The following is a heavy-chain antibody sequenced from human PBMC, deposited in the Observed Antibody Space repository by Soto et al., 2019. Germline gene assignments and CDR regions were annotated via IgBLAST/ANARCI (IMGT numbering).Heavy chain of an antibody. D-gene: IGHD4-17*01. CDR1: GGSISSGGYY. CDR2: IYYSGST. CDR3: ARAWGYGGKASNWFDP. V-gene: IGHV4-31*03. J-gene: IGHJ5*02. Sequence: KPSETLSLTCTVSGGSISSGGYYWSWIRQHPGKGLEWIGYIYYSGSTYYNPSLKSRVTISVDTSKNQFSLKLSSVTAADTAVYYCARAWGYGGKASNWFDPWGQGTLVTVSS.